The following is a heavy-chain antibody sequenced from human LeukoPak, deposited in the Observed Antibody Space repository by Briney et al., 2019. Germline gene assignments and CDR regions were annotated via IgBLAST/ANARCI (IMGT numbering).Heavy chain of an antibody. D-gene: IGHD3-10*01. CDR3: ARGLGAFDY. V-gene: IGHV1-18*01. J-gene: IGHJ4*02. Sequence: ASVRVSCKASGYTFTSQGISWVRQAPGQGFESMGWISAYNGKTEYAEKFQGRVTMSTDTSTSTAYLELTSLTSDDTAVYFCARGLGAFDYWGQGTLVTVSS. CDR1: GYTFTSQG. CDR2: ISAYNGKT.